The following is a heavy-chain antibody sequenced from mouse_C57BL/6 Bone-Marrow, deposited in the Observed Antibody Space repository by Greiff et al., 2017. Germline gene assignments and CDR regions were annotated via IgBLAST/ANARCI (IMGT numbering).Heavy chain of an antibody. Sequence: QVQLQQSGAELVKPGASVKISCKASGYAFSSYWMNWVKQRPGKGLEWIGQIYPGDGDTNYNGKFKGKATLTADKSSSTAYMQLSSLTSEDSAVYFCARTGTGRYFDYWGLGTTLTVSS. V-gene: IGHV1-80*01. CDR3: ARTGTGRYFDY. CDR2: IYPGDGDT. D-gene: IGHD4-1*01. J-gene: IGHJ2*01. CDR1: GYAFSSYW.